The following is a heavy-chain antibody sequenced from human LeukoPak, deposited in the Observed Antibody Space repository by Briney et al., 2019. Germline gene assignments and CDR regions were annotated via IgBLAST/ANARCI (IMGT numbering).Heavy chain of an antibody. J-gene: IGHJ6*03. D-gene: IGHD3-22*01. CDR3: AKNAGSDSSGYYSNSDYYYYYMDV. CDR2: ISGSGGGT. Sequence: GGSLRLSCAASGFTFSSYAMSWVRQAPGKGLEWVSAISGSGGGTYYADSVKGRFTISRDNSKNTLYLQMNSLRAEDTAVYYCAKNAGSDSSGYYSNSDYYYYYMDVWGKGTTVTVSS. V-gene: IGHV3-23*01. CDR1: GFTFSSYA.